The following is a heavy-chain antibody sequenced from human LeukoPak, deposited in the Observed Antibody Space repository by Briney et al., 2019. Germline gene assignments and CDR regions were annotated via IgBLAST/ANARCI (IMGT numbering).Heavy chain of an antibody. V-gene: IGHV1-69*04. CDR1: RGTFSKYA. CDR3: ARDDDRAREIDY. D-gene: IGHD3-22*01. Sequence: SVKVSCKASRGTFSKYAISWVRQAPGQGLEWMGRNIPILNITHYAQKFQGRVTIAADKSTRTAYMELSSLRSEDTAVYYCARDDDRAREIDYWGQGTLVTVSS. J-gene: IGHJ4*02. CDR2: NIPILNIT.